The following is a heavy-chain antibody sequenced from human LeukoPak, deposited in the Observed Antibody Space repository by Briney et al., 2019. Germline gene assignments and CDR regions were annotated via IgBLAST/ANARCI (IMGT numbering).Heavy chain of an antibody. CDR3: AKIAVSGQADY. V-gene: IGHV1-18*01. CDR1: GYTFTSYG. CDR2: ISAYNGNT. Sequence: GASVKVSCKASGYTFTSYGISWVRQAPGQGIEWMGWISAYNGNTNYAQKLQGRVTMTTDTSTRTAYMELRSLRSDDTAVYYCAKIAVSGQADYWGQGTLVTVSS. D-gene: IGHD6-19*01. J-gene: IGHJ4*02.